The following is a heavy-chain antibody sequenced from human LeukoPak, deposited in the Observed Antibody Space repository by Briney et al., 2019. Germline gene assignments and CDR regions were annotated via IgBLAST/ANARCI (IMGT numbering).Heavy chain of an antibody. CDR3: ARLMFLWPPIYFDY. Sequence: GGSLRLSCAASGFTFSSYGMHWVRQAPGKGLEWVAVISYDGSNKYYADSVKGRFTISRDNSKNSLYLQMNSLRAEDTAVYYCARLMFLWPPIYFDYWAREPWSPSPQ. D-gene: IGHD2-8*01. CDR2: ISYDGSNK. J-gene: IGHJ4*02. CDR1: GFTFSSYG. V-gene: IGHV3-30*03.